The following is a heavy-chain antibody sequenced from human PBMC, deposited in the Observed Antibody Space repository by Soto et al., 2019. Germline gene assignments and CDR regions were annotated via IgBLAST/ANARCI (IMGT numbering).Heavy chain of an antibody. Sequence: QVQLQESGPGLVKPSETLSLTCSVSGGSISSYFWSWIRQPPGKGLEWIGYIYYSGSTNYNPSLKSRLTLSVDTSKSQFSLKLSSVTAADTAVYYCARAGTAPVAFDYWGQGILVTVSS. CDR2: IYYSGST. V-gene: IGHV4-59*01. CDR3: ARAGTAPVAFDY. CDR1: GGSISSYF. D-gene: IGHD5-18*01. J-gene: IGHJ4*02.